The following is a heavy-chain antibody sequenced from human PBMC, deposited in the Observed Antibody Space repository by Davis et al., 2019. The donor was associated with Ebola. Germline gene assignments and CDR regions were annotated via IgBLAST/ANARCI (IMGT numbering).Heavy chain of an antibody. D-gene: IGHD6-19*01. CDR2: INHSGST. J-gene: IGHJ6*03. CDR1: GGSFSGYY. CDR3: ARGGGPGIAVAAPPDYYYYMDV. Sequence: PSETLSLTCAVYGGSFSGYYWSWIRQPPGKGLEWIGEINHSGSTNYNPSLKSRVTISVDTSKNQFSLKLSSVTAADTAVYYCARGGGPGIAVAAPPDYYYYMDVWGKGTTVTVSS. V-gene: IGHV4-34*01.